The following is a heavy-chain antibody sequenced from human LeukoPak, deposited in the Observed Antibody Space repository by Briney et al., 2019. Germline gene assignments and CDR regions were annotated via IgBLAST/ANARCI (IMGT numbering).Heavy chain of an antibody. Sequence: PGGSLRLSCAASGFTFSTYSMNWVRQAPGKGLEWVSSITSPVGRIYYADSLKGRITISRDNSKNTLYLQMNSLRAEDTAVYYCARETRGAFDIWGQGTMVTVSS. CDR2: ITSPVGRI. V-gene: IGHV3-21*01. D-gene: IGHD3-10*01. CDR3: ARETRGAFDI. J-gene: IGHJ3*02. CDR1: GFTFSTYS.